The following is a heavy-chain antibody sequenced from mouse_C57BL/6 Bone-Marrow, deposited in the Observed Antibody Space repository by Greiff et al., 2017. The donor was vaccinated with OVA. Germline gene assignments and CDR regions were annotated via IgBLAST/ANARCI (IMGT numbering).Heavy chain of an antibody. V-gene: IGHV1-15*01. CDR3: TRSYSDYYVMDY. CDR2: IDPETGGT. J-gene: IGHJ4*01. D-gene: IGHD2-13*01. Sequence: QVHVKQSGAELVRPGASVTLSCKASGYTFTDYEMHWVKQTPVHGLEWIGAIDPETGGTAYNEKFKGKAILTADKSSSTAYMELSSLTSEDSAVYCSTRSYSDYYVMDYWGQGSSVTVSS. CDR1: GYTFTDYE.